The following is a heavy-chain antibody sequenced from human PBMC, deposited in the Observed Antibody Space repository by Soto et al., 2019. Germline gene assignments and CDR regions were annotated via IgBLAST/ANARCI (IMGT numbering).Heavy chain of an antibody. CDR1: GFTFSSYS. V-gene: IGHV3-21*01. J-gene: IGHJ4*02. CDR2: ISSSSSYI. D-gene: IGHD4-17*01. Sequence: GSLRLSCAASGFTFSSYSMNWVRQAPGKGLEWVSSISSSSSYIYYADSVKGRFTISRDNAKNSLYLQMNSLRAEDTAVYYCARDRSRRDYGDYPDYWGQGTLVTVSS. CDR3: ARDRSRRDYGDYPDY.